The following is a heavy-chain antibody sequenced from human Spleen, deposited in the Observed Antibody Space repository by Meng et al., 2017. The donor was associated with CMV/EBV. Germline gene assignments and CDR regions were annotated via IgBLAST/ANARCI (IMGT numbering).Heavy chain of an antibody. CDR3: ARSIAAAGSHFDY. J-gene: IGHJ4*02. V-gene: IGHV1-8*01. CDR2: MNPNSGNT. D-gene: IGHD6-13*01. CDR1: GSTFTSYD. Sequence: CKASGSTFTSYDINWVRQATGQGLEWMGWMNPNSGNTGYAQKFPGRVTMTRNTSISTAYMELSSLRSEDTAVYYCARSIAAAGSHFDYWGQGTLVTVSS.